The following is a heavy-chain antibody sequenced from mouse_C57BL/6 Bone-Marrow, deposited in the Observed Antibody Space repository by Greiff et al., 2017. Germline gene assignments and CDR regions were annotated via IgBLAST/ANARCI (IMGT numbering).Heavy chain of an antibody. CDR2: ISDGGSYT. Sequence: EVQRVESGGGLVKPGGSLKLSCAASGFTFSSYAMSWVRQTPEKRLEWVATISDGGSYTYYPDNVKGRFTFSRDNAKNNLYLQMSHLKSEDTAMYYCARDLEEHRYGNFAWFAYWGQGTLVTVSA. J-gene: IGHJ3*01. CDR3: ARDLEEHRYGNFAWFAY. D-gene: IGHD2-10*02. CDR1: GFTFSSYA. V-gene: IGHV5-4*01.